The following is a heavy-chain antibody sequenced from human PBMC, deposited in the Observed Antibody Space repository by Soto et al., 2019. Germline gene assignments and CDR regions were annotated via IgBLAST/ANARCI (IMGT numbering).Heavy chain of an antibody. J-gene: IGHJ6*02. V-gene: IGHV4-34*01. CDR1: GGSFSGYY. Sequence: PSETLSLTCAVYGGSFSGYYWSWIRQPPGKGLEWIREINHSGSTNYNPSLKSRVTISVDTSKNQFSLKLSSVTAADTSVYYCARGHSSLPAYSRSWYRYYYGMDVWGQGTTVTVSS. D-gene: IGHD6-13*01. CDR3: ARGHSSLPAYSRSWYRYYYGMDV. CDR2: INHSGST.